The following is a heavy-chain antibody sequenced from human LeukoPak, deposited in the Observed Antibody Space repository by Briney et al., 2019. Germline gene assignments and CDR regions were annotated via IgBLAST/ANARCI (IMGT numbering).Heavy chain of an antibody. CDR1: GGSCGDYY. CDR3: SRGRDRSKAGDH. V-gene: IGHV4-34*01. Sequence: SETLSLTCDVSGGSCGDYYCSWIRQPPGKGLEWIGEIHPHGIFYYNSSLMSRVTISIDTSKSQFSLRLTSVTAADTAIYYCSRGRDRSKAGDHWGQGSLVTVSS. CDR2: IHPHGIF. J-gene: IGHJ4*02. D-gene: IGHD5-24*01.